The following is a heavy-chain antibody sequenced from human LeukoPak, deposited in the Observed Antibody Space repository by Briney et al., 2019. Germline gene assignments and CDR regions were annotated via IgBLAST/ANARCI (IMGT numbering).Heavy chain of an antibody. CDR2: ISGSGGST. D-gene: IGHD5-12*01. CDR1: GFTFSSYA. V-gene: IGHV3-23*01. Sequence: HPGGSLRLSCAASGFTFSSYAMSWVRQAPGKGLEWVSAISGSGGSTYYADSVKGRFTISRDNSKNTLYLQMNSLRAEDTAVYYCAKGGYDYVEVGYFDYWGQGVLVTVSS. CDR3: AKGGYDYVEVGYFDY. J-gene: IGHJ4*02.